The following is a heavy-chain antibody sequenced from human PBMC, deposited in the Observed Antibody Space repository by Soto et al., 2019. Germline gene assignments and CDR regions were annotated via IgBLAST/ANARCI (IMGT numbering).Heavy chain of an antibody. CDR1: GGSFSGYY. J-gene: IGHJ6*02. Sequence: KPSETLSLTCAVYGGSFSGYYWSWIRQPPGKGLEWIGEINHSGSTNYNPSLKSRVTISVDTSKNQFSQKLSSVTAADTAVYYCAIGVSYFSSTSCPHYYYYGMDVWGQGTTVTVSS. V-gene: IGHV4-34*01. CDR3: AIGVSYFSSTSCPHYYYYGMDV. CDR2: INHSGST. D-gene: IGHD2-2*01.